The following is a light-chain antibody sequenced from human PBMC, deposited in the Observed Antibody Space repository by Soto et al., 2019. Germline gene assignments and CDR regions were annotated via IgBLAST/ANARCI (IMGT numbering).Light chain of an antibody. CDR1: RSDLGVYDY. CDR3: SSFTSSSTWV. Sequence: QSVLTQPASVSGSPGQSLTISCTGSRSDLGVYDYVSWFQQHPGKAPKLMIYEVNNRPSGVSNRFSGSKSGNTASLTISGFQAEDGADYYCSSFTSSSTWVFGGGTKVTVL. J-gene: IGLJ3*02. CDR2: EVN. V-gene: IGLV2-14*01.